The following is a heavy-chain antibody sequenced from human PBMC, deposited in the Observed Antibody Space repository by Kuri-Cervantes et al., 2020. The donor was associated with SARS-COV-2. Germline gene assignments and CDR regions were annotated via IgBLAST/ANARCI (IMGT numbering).Heavy chain of an antibody. CDR3: ASRPPPGELGELRVSGMWSDAFDI. CDR2: ISTSSAYI. V-gene: IGHV3-21*01. CDR1: GFTFSSYS. D-gene: IGHD1-26*01. Sequence: GGSLRLSCAASGFTFSSYSMNWVRQAPGKGLEWVSYISTSSAYIYHGDSVKGRFTISRDNAKNSLYPQMNSLRAEDTAVYYCASRPPPGELGELRVSGMWSDAFDIWGQGTMVTVSS. J-gene: IGHJ3*02.